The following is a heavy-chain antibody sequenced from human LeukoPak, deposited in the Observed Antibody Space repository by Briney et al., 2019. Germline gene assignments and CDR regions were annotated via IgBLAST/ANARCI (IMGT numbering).Heavy chain of an antibody. Sequence: GGSLRLSCAASGFTFSSYSMNWVRQAPGKGLEWVSSISSSSSYIYYADSMKGRFTISRDNAKNSLYLQMNSLRAEDTAVYYCARQTGSGLFILPGGQGTLVTVSS. D-gene: IGHD3/OR15-3a*01. V-gene: IGHV3-21*01. J-gene: IGHJ4*02. CDR2: ISSSSSYI. CDR3: ARQTGSGLFILP. CDR1: GFTFSSYS.